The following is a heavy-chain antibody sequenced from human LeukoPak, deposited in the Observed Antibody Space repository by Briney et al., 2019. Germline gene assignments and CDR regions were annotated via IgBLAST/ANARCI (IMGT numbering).Heavy chain of an antibody. CDR3: AREGAYYYDSSGYSDY. J-gene: IGHJ4*02. Sequence: GGSLRLSCAASGFTFSSYAMHWVRQAPGKGLEYVSAISSNGGSTYYANSVKGRFTISRDNSKNTLYLQMGSLRAEDMAVYYCAREGAYYYDSSGYSDYWGQGTLVTVSS. D-gene: IGHD3-22*01. V-gene: IGHV3-64*01. CDR2: ISSNGGST. CDR1: GFTFSSYA.